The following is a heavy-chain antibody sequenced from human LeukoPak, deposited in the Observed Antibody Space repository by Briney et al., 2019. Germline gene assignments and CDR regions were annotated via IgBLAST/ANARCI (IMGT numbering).Heavy chain of an antibody. V-gene: IGHV4-59*01. D-gene: IGHD6-19*01. J-gene: IGHJ4*02. CDR1: GGSISSYY. Sequence: SETLSLTCTVSGGSISSYYWSWIRQPPGKGLEWIGNIHYSGSTKYYPSLKSRVTILVDTSRNQLSLGMSSVTAADTAVYYCARPYRSGWSGSFDYWGQGTLVTVSS. CDR3: ARPYRSGWSGSFDY. CDR2: IHYSGST.